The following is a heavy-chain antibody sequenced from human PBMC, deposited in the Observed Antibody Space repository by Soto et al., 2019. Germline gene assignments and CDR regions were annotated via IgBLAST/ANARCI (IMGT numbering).Heavy chain of an antibody. J-gene: IGHJ5*02. CDR1: GGAVSSGTYY. Sequence: TETLSLTCTVSGGAVSSGTYYWSWIRQPPGKGLEWIGHIYFTGSTNYNPSLKSRVTMSLDTSRNQFSLKLSSVTAADTAVYYCTRGPPRVQWFDPWGLGTLVTVSS. V-gene: IGHV4-61*01. CDR3: TRGPPRVQWFDP. CDR2: IYFTGST.